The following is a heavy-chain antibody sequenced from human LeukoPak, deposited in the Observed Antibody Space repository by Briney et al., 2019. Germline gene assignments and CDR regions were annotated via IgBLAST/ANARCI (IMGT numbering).Heavy chain of an antibody. CDR1: GGTFSSYA. V-gene: IGHV1-69*06. J-gene: IGHJ6*03. D-gene: IGHD6-13*01. Sequence: SVKVSCKASGGTFSSYAISWVRQAPGQGLEWMGGIIPIFGTANYAQKFQGRVTITADKSTSTAYMELSSLRSEDTAVYYCASDHSGIAAAGDYYYYYMDVWGKGTTVTVSS. CDR2: IIPIFGTA. CDR3: ASDHSGIAAAGDYYYYYMDV.